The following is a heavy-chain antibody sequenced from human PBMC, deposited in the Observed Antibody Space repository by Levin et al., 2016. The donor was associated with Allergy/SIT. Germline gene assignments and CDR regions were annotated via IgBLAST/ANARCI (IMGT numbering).Heavy chain of an antibody. J-gene: IGHJ6*02. V-gene: IGHV3-33*08. D-gene: IGHD6-19*01. CDR2: IWFDESNN. Sequence: GGSLRLSCAGSGFTFSLYAMTWVRQAPGKGLEWVAVIWFDESNNQYADSVKGRFTISRDKSKNILYLQMNSLRAEDTAVYYCARDKSGWYLGMDVWGQGTTVTVSS. CDR3: ARDKSGWYLGMDV. CDR1: GFTFSLYA.